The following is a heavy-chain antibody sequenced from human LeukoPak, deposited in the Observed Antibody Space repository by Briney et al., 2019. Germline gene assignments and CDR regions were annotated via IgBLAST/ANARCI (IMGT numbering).Heavy chain of an antibody. CDR2: IYTSGST. D-gene: IGHD3-22*01. Sequence: SETLSLTCTVSGGSISSYYWSWIRQPAGKGLEWIGRIYTSGSTNYNPSLKSRVTMSVDTSKNQFSLKLSSVTAADTAVYYCARDLGMYDSSGYYLPGSTSYFDYWGQGTLVTVSS. J-gene: IGHJ4*02. CDR1: GGSISSYY. CDR3: ARDLGMYDSSGYYLPGSTSYFDY. V-gene: IGHV4-4*07.